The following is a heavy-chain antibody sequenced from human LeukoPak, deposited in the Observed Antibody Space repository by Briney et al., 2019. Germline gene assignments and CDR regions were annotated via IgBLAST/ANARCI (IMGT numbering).Heavy chain of an antibody. CDR2: FDPEDGET. Sequence: ASVKVSCKVSGYTLTELSMHWVRQAPGKGLEWMGGFDPEDGETIYAQKFQGRVTMTEDTSTDTAYMELSSLRAEDTAVYYCAKEVQWPVYFDYWGQGTLVTVSS. D-gene: IGHD6-19*01. V-gene: IGHV1-24*01. CDR1: GYTLTELS. CDR3: AKEVQWPVYFDY. J-gene: IGHJ4*02.